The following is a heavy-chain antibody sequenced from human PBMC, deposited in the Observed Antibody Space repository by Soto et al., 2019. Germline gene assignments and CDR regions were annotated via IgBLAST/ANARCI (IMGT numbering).Heavy chain of an antibody. D-gene: IGHD6-13*01. CDR2: IRFDGSNI. CDR3: AKDLQQLVSYYYYYMDV. CDR1: GFTVSSNY. J-gene: IGHJ6*03. V-gene: IGHV3-30*02. Sequence: GGSLRLSCAASGFTVSSNYMHWVRQAPGKGLEWVAIIRFDGSNIHYADSVKGRFTISRDNSKNTLYLQMNSLRAEDTAVYYCAKDLQQLVSYYYYYMDVWGKGTTVTVSS.